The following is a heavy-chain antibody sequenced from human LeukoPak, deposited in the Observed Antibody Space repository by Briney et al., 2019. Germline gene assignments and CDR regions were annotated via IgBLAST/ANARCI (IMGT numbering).Heavy chain of an antibody. CDR1: GFTFSSYG. D-gene: IGHD3-16*02. J-gene: IGHJ4*02. Sequence: GGSLRLSCAASGFTFSSYGMHWVRQAPGKGLEGVAVISYDGSNKYYADSVKGRFTISRDNSKNTLYLQMNSLRAEDTAVYYCAKGGPGDALYGITFGGVIVKGGPLAYWGQGTLVTVSS. CDR3: AKGGPGDALYGITFGGVIVKGGPLAY. V-gene: IGHV3-30*18. CDR2: ISYDGSNK.